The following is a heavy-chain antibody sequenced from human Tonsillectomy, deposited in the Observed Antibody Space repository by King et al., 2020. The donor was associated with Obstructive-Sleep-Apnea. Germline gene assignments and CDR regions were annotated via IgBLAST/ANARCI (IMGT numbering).Heavy chain of an antibody. Sequence: VQLVESGAEVKKPGASVKVSCKASGYTFTSYYMHWVRQAPGQGLEWMGMINPSGGSTSYAQKFQGRVTMTRDTSTSTVYMELSSLRSEDTAVYYCARGFEARYYYGSGSSPFDPWGQGTLVTVSS. J-gene: IGHJ5*02. CDR1: GYTFTSYY. V-gene: IGHV1-46*01. D-gene: IGHD3-10*01. CDR2: INPSGGST. CDR3: ARGFEARYYYGSGSSPFDP.